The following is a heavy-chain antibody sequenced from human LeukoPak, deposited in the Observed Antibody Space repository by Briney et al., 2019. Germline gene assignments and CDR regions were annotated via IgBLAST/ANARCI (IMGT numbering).Heavy chain of an antibody. CDR2: IKQDGREK. V-gene: IGHV3-7*01. CDR1: GFTFSSYW. D-gene: IGHD3-10*01. CDR3: ARRMVRGPIPLFAY. J-gene: IGHJ4*02. Sequence: GGSLRLSCAASGFTFSSYWMRWVRQAPGKGLEWVANIKQDGREKYYVDSGKGRCTISRDNATPSMPLTLPTLSAAATAVYSCARRMVRGPIPLFAYCNQRTLLTVPS.